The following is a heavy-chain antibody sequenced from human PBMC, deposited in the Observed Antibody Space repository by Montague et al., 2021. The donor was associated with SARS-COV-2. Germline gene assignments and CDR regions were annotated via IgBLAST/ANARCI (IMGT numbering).Heavy chain of an antibody. Sequence: SETLSLTCAVYGGSFGDDHWSWIRQPPGKGLEWIGDIKQSGSTNXXPSLKSRGTISVDTSKNQFSLKLTSVTAADTALYFCARGNLPFCMIVVVFTSASYCLDYWGQGAKVTVSS. D-gene: IGHD3-22*01. CDR1: GGSFGDDH. CDR2: IKQSGST. J-gene: IGHJ4*02. V-gene: IGHV4-34*01. CDR3: ARGNLPFCMIVVVFTSASYCLDY.